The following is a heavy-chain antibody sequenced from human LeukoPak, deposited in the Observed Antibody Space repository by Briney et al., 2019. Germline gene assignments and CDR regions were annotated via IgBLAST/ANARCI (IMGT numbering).Heavy chain of an antibody. V-gene: IGHV3-23*01. CDR3: AKALPPYDSSGYDY. J-gene: IGHJ4*02. CDR2: ISGSGGST. Sequence: GGSLRLSCAASGFTFSNYAMSWVRQAPGKGLEWVSSISGSGGSTYYADSVKGRFTISRDNSKNTLYLQMNSLRAEDTAVYYCAKALPPYDSSGYDYWGQGTLVTVSS. CDR1: GFTFSNYA. D-gene: IGHD3-22*01.